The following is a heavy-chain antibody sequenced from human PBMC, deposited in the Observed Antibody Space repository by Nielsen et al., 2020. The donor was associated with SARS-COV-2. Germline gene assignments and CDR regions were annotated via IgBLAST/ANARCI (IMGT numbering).Heavy chain of an antibody. D-gene: IGHD3-10*01. J-gene: IGHJ1*01. Sequence: ASVKVSCKASGYTFTSYGISWVRQAPGQGLEWMGWISAYNGNTNYAQKLQGRVTITADKSTSTAYMELSSLRSEDTAVHYCARETMVRGFFQHWGQGTLVTVSS. CDR3: ARETMVRGFFQH. CDR2: ISAYNGNT. CDR1: GYTFTSYG. V-gene: IGHV1-18*01.